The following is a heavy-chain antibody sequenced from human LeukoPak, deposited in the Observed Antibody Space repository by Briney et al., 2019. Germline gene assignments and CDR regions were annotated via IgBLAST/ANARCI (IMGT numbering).Heavy chain of an antibody. CDR2: IRYDGSNK. J-gene: IGHJ3*02. V-gene: IGHV3-30*02. CDR1: GFTFSSYG. D-gene: IGHD1-1*01. Sequence: PGGSLRLSCAASGFTFSSYGMHWVRQAPGKGLEWVAFIRYDGSNKYYADSVKGRFTISRDNSKNTLYLQMNSLRAEDTAVYYCAKVGTVNRGRSAFDIWGQGTMVTVSS. CDR3: AKVGTVNRGRSAFDI.